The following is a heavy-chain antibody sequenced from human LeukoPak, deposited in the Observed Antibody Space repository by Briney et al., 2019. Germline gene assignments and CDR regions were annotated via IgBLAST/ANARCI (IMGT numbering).Heavy chain of an antibody. CDR3: ARDSLQYYYDSSGYYPLYYFDY. CDR1: GFTVSSNY. CDR2: IWYDGSNK. Sequence: PGGSLRLSCAASGFTVSSNYMSWVRQAPGKGLEWVAVIWYDGSNKYYADSVKGRFTISRDNSKNTLYLQMNSLRAEDTAVYYCARDSLQYYYDSSGYYPLYYFDYWGQGTLVTVSS. V-gene: IGHV3-33*08. D-gene: IGHD3-22*01. J-gene: IGHJ4*02.